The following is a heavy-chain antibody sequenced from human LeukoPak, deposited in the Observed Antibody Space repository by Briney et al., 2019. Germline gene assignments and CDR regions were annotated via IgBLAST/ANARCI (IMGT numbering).Heavy chain of an antibody. CDR3: ARNPLGYCSSTSCYEGDWFDP. D-gene: IGHD2-2*03. Sequence: GASVKVSCKASGYTFTGYYMHWVRQAPGQGLEWMGWISPNSGGTNYAQKFQGRVTMTRDTSISTAYMELSRLRSDDTAVYYCARNPLGYCSSTSCYEGDWFDPWGQGTLVTVSS. CDR1: GYTFTGYY. V-gene: IGHV1-2*02. CDR2: ISPNSGGT. J-gene: IGHJ5*02.